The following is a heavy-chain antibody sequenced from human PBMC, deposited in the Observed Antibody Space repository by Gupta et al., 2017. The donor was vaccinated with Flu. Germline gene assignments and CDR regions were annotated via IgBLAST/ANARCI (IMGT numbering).Heavy chain of an antibody. CDR2: IYYSGNT. V-gene: IGHV4-39*01. D-gene: IGHD2-15*01. CDR3: ARHFVGYCSGGTCYDENDY. CDR1: GGSINRNPYY. Sequence: QLQLQESGPGLVKPSETLSLTCIVSGGSINRNPYYWGWIRQPPGKGLEWIGSIYYSGNTYYNPSIKSRVTISVDTSKNQFSLKLSSVTAADTAVYYCARHFVGYCSGGTCYDENDYWGQGPLVTVSS. J-gene: IGHJ4*02.